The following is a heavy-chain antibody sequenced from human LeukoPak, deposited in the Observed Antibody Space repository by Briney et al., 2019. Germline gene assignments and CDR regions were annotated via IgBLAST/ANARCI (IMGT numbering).Heavy chain of an antibody. D-gene: IGHD3-22*01. V-gene: IGHV1-18*01. CDR1: GYTFTSYG. J-gene: IGHJ4*02. Sequence: ASVTVSCKASGYTFTSYGISWVRQAPGQGLEWMGWISAYNGNTNYAQKLQGRVTMTTDTSTSTAYMELRSLRSDDTAVYYCARDPYYDSSGYRFSYYFDYWGQGTLVTVSS. CDR2: ISAYNGNT. CDR3: ARDPYYDSSGYRFSYYFDY.